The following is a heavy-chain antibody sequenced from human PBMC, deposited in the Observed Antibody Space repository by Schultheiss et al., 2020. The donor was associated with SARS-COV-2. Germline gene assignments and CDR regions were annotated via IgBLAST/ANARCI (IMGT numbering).Heavy chain of an antibody. D-gene: IGHD6-19*01. Sequence: GGSLRLSCAASGFTFSSYAMHWVRQAPGKGLEWVSVIYSCGSTYYADSVKGRFTISRDNSKNTLYLQMNSLRAEDTAVYYCARNHSSGWSLDYWGQGTLVTVSS. V-gene: IGHV3-NL1*01. CDR3: ARNHSSGWSLDY. J-gene: IGHJ4*02. CDR2: IYSCGST. CDR1: GFTFSSYA.